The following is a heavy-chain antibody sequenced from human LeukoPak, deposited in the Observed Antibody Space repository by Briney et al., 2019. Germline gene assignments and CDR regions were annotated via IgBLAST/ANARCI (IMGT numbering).Heavy chain of an antibody. Sequence: ASVKVPCKVSGYTLTELSMHWVRQAPGKGLEWMGGFDPEDGETIYAQKFQGRVTMTRNTSISTAYMELSSLRSEDTAVYYCARVGGSGADYWGQGTLVTVSS. CDR3: ARVGGSGADY. J-gene: IGHJ4*02. CDR2: FDPEDGET. D-gene: IGHD3-16*01. CDR1: GYTLTELS. V-gene: IGHV1-24*01.